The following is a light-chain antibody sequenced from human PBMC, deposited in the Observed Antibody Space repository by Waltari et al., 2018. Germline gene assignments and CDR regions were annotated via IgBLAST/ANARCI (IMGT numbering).Light chain of an antibody. CDR3: YSSDSTGLRV. J-gene: IGLJ1*01. Sequence: SYELTQTPSVSVSPGQTARIPCSGHELPRKYAYWFQQKSGQAPRLVIYEDTKRPSGIPEGFSGSSSGTVATLTITGAQVDDEADYYCYSSDSTGLRVFGGGTTVVVL. CDR1: ELPRKY. V-gene: IGLV3-10*01. CDR2: EDT.